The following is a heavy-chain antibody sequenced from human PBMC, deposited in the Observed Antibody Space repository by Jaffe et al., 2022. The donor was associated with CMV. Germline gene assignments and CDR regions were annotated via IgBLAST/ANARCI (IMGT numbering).Heavy chain of an antibody. D-gene: IGHD3-16*01. CDR2: IWYDGSNK. CDR3: ARDGITTLYYYYYMDV. V-gene: IGHV3-33*08. J-gene: IGHJ6*03. Sequence: QVQLVESGGGVVQPGRSLRLSCAASGFTFSSYGMHWVRQAPGKGLEWVAVIWYDGSNKYYADSVKGRFTISRDNSKNTLYLQMNSLRAEDTAVYYCARDGITTLYYYYYMDVWGKGTTVTVSS. CDR1: GFTFSSYG.